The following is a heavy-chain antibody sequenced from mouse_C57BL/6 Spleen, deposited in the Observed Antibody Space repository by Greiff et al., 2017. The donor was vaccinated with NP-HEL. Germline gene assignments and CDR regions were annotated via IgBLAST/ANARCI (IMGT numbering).Heavy chain of an antibody. CDR1: GYTFTSYW. D-gene: IGHD1-1*01. CDR2: IDPSDSET. Sequence: QVQLQQPGAELVRPGSSVKLSCKASGYTFTSYWMHWVKQRPIQGLEWIGNIDPSDSETHYNQKFKDKATLTVDKSSSTAYMQLSSLTSEDAAVYYCARWRYYGPVDYWGQGTTLTVSS. J-gene: IGHJ2*01. V-gene: IGHV1-52*01. CDR3: ARWRYYGPVDY.